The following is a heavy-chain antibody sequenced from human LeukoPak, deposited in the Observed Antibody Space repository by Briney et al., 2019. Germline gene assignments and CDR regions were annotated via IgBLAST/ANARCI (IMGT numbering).Heavy chain of an antibody. V-gene: IGHV1-69*04. J-gene: IGHJ4*02. CDR3: ARDLGYCSSTSCYD. Sequence: ASVKVSCKASGGTFSSYTISWVRQAPGQGLEWMGRIIPILGIANYTQKFQGRVTITADKSTSTAYMELSSLRSEDTAVYYCARDLGYCSSTSCYDWGQGTWSPSPQ. D-gene: IGHD2-2*01. CDR1: GGTFSSYT. CDR2: IIPILGIA.